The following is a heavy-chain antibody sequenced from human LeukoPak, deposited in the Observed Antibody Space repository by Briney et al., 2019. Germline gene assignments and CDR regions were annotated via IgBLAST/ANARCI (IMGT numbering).Heavy chain of an antibody. CDR1: GGSISSYY. J-gene: IGHJ3*02. Sequence: SETLSLTCTLSGGSISSYYWSWVRQPPGKALEWIGYVYYRGSTKYSPSLRSRVTISVDTSKKQFSLKVRSVTAADTAVYYCARDGSSGTSDDAFDIWGQGTMVTVSS. CDR3: ARDGSSGTSDDAFDI. D-gene: IGHD6-25*01. CDR2: VYYRGST. V-gene: IGHV4-59*01.